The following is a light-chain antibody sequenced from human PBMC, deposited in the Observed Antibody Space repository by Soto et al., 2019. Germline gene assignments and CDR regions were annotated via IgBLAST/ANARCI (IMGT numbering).Light chain of an antibody. J-gene: IGKJ5*01. CDR2: SAS. CDR3: KKYNSAPFT. V-gene: IGKV1-27*01. Sequence: DIQMTQSPSSLSASVGDRVTITCRASQGITNFLAWYQQKPGKVPRLLIYSASTLQSGVPSRFSGSGSGTDFTLTISSLQPEDVATYYCKKYNSAPFTFGQGTRLEIQ. CDR1: QGITNF.